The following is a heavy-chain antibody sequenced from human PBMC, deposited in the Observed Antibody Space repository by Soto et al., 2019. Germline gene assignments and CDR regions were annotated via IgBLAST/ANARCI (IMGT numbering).Heavy chain of an antibody. J-gene: IGHJ4*02. CDR2: IYWDDDK. Sequence: QITLKESGPTVVKPTQTLTLTCSLSGFSLNTGGVGVGWIRQPPGKALEWLAVIYWDDDKSWNPSLRDRLTITRDASDDQVVLTVTHMDPVDTGTYYSARRRGGFGGGWTTPYFDYCGQGTLVTVSS. D-gene: IGHD6-19*01. V-gene: IGHV2-5*02. CDR1: GFSLNTGGVG. CDR3: ARRRGGFGGGWTTPYFDY.